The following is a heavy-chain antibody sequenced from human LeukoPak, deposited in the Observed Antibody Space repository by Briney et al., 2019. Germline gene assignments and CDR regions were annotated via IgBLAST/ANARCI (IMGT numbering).Heavy chain of an antibody. CDR2: INWNGGNT. D-gene: IGHD2-15*01. V-gene: IGHV3-20*04. J-gene: IGHJ6*03. CDR1: GFTFDDYG. CDR3: TRGIVVVVAADYHYYMDV. Sequence: GGSLRLSCAASGFTFDDYGMSWVRQAPGKGLEWVSGINWNGGNTHYADSVKGRFTISRDNAKNSLCLQMNSLRAEDTALYYCTRGIVVVVAADYHYYMDVWGKGTTVTVSS.